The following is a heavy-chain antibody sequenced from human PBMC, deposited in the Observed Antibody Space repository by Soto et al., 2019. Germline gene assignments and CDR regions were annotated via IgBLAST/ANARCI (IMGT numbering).Heavy chain of an antibody. CDR3: ARVSGGQWLVEKHFDY. Sequence: GASVKVSCKASGYTFTSYYMHWVRQAPGQGLEWMGIINPSGGSTSYAQKFQGRVTMTRDTSTSTVYMELSSLRSEDTAVYYCARVSGGQWLVEKHFDYWGQGTLVTVSS. CDR1: GYTFTSYY. V-gene: IGHV1-46*01. CDR2: INPSGGST. J-gene: IGHJ4*02. D-gene: IGHD6-19*01.